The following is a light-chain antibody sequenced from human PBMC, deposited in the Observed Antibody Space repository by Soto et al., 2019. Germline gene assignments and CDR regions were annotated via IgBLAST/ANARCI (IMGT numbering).Light chain of an antibody. CDR1: QSVRSSY. Sequence: DIVLTHSPGTLSLSPGDRSTIACRASQSVRSSYLAWYQQKPGQAPRLLIYGASSRATGIQDRFSGSGSGTDFTLTISRLEPEDFAVDDCQQYGSLITFGQGTRLEIK. CDR2: GAS. CDR3: QQYGSLIT. J-gene: IGKJ5*01. V-gene: IGKV3-20*01.